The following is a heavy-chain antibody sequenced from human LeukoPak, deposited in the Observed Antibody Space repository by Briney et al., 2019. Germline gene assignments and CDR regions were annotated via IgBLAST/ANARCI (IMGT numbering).Heavy chain of an antibody. V-gene: IGHV4-59*01. CDR3: AGSRDGLLAFDY. D-gene: IGHD3-10*01. CDR1: GGSISNYY. Sequence: KASETLSLTCTVSGGSISNYYWSWIRQPPGKGLEWIGYIYLSGSTNYNPSLKSRVTISVDTSKNQFSLKVSSVTAADTAVYYCAGSRDGLLAFDYWGQGALATVSS. J-gene: IGHJ4*02. CDR2: IYLSGST.